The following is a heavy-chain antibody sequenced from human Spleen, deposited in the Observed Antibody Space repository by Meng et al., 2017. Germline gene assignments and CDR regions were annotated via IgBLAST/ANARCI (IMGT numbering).Heavy chain of an antibody. D-gene: IGHD3-10*01. CDR1: GFSLSTSGVG. CDR3: ASLQGSGSYYYGMDV. Sequence: SGPTLVKPTQSLTLTCTFSGFSLSTSGVGVGWIRQPPGKALEWLALIYWNDDKRYSPSLKSRLAITKDTSKNQVLLTMTNMDPVDTATYYCASLQGSGSYYYGMDVWGQGTMVTVSS. J-gene: IGHJ6*02. CDR2: IYWNDDK. V-gene: IGHV2-5*01.